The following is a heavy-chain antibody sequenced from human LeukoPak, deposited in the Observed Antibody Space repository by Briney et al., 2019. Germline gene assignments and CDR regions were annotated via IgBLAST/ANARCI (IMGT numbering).Heavy chain of an antibody. J-gene: IGHJ3*02. D-gene: IGHD5-12*01. CDR1: GYTFTDYY. CDR3: ARVPKPTRLPDVGDI. CDR2: INPNSGGT. Sequence: ASVKVSCKASGYTFTDYYMHWVRQAPGQGLEWMGWINPNSGGTNYAQKFQGRVTMTRDTSISTAYMELSRLRSDDTAVYYCARVPKPTRLPDVGDIWGQGTMVSVS. V-gene: IGHV1-2*02.